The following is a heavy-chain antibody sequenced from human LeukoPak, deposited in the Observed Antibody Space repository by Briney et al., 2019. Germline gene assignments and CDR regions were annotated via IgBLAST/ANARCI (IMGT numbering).Heavy chain of an antibody. CDR2: FSGSGGST. V-gene: IGHV3-23*01. D-gene: IGHD2/OR15-2a*01. J-gene: IGHJ4*02. CDR1: GFTFSSYS. CDR3: ARSGLSRFGF. Sequence: GGSLRLSCAASGFTFSSYSMNWVRQAPGKGLQWVSAFSGSGGSTYYADSVKGRFTISRDNSRNTLYLQMNSLRAEDTAVYYCARSGLSRFGFWGQGTLVTVSS.